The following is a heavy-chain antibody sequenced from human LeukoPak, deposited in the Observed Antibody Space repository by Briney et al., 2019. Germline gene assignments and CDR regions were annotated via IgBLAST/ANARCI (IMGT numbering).Heavy chain of an antibody. CDR3: ARHYYYDSSGYPLPFDY. CDR1: GYTFTGYY. CDR2: INPNSGGT. Sequence: ASVKVSCKASGYTFTGYYMHWVRQAPGQGLEWMGRINPNSGGTNYAQKFQGRVTMTRDTSISTAYMELSRLRSDDTAVYYCARHYYYDSSGYPLPFDYWGQGTLVTVSS. V-gene: IGHV1-2*06. J-gene: IGHJ4*02. D-gene: IGHD3-22*01.